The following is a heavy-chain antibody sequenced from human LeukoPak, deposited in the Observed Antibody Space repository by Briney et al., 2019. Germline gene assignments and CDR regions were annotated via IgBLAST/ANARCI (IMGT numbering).Heavy chain of an antibody. CDR2: ISAYNGNT. CDR3: ARDLSGYYDSSGSDGFDF. Sequence: ASVKVSCKASGYTFTSYGISWVRQAPGQGLEWMGWISAYNGNTIYAQKLQGRVTMTTDTSTSTAYMELRSLRSDDTAVYYCARDLSGYYDSSGSDGFDFWGQGTMLTVSS. D-gene: IGHD3-22*01. J-gene: IGHJ3*01. CDR1: GYTFTSYG. V-gene: IGHV1-18*01.